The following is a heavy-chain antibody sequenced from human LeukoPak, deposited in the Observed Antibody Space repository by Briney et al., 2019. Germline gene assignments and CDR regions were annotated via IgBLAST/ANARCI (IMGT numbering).Heavy chain of an antibody. CDR3: ARDCYGDYPRPPY. V-gene: IGHV3-11*01. CDR2: ISSSGSTI. CDR1: GLTFSDYY. D-gene: IGHD4-17*01. J-gene: IGHJ4*02. Sequence: GGSLRLSCAASGLTFSDYYVSWIRQAPGKGLEGVSYISSSGSTIYYADSVKGRFTISRDNAKNSLYLQMNSLRAEDTAVYYCARDCYGDYPRPPYWGQGTLVNGSS.